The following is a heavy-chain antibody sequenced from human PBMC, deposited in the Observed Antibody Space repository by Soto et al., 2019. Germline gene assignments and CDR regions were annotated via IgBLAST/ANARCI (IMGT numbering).Heavy chain of an antibody. J-gene: IGHJ4*02. CDR2: IYRSGTT. CDR1: NFSISSGYY. Sequence: SETLSLTCVASNFSISSGYYWGWIRQSPGKGLEWIASIYRSGTTSYNPSLKSRVTISVDPSKNQFSLMLTAVTAADTAVYYCARTHSGSYYSVFNYWGRGSLVTVSS. V-gene: IGHV4-38-2*01. D-gene: IGHD1-26*01. CDR3: ARTHSGSYYSVFNY.